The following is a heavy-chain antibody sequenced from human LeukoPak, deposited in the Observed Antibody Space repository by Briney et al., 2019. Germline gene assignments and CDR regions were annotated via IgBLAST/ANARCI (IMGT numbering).Heavy chain of an antibody. CDR2: IYYSGST. CDR1: GGSVSSTSYY. V-gene: IGHV4-39*01. CDR3: ARFEQQLVHLDY. Sequence: PSETLSLTCTVSGGSVSSTSYYWGWVRQPPGKGLEWIGSIYYSGSTYYSPSPKSRVTISVDTSKNQFSLKLSSVTAADTAVYYCARFEQQLVHLDYWGQGTLVTVSS. J-gene: IGHJ4*02. D-gene: IGHD6-13*01.